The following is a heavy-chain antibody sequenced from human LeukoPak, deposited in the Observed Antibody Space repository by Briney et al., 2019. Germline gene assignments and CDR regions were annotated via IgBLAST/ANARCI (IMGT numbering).Heavy chain of an antibody. J-gene: IGHJ6*02. CDR1: GFTFSSYW. Sequence: GGSLRLSCAASGFTFSSYWMHWVRQTPGKGLVWVSRINSDGSSTSYADSVKGRFSISRDNAKNTLYLQMNSLRAEDTAVYYCASVRPGSTTNGNYGMDVWGQGTTVTVSS. CDR3: ASVRPGSTTNGNYGMDV. CDR2: INSDGSST. V-gene: IGHV3-74*01. D-gene: IGHD2-2*01.